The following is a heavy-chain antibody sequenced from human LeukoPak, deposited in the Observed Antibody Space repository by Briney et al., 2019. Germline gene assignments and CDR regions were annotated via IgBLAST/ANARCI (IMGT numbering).Heavy chain of an antibody. J-gene: IGHJ4*02. V-gene: IGHV3-30*04. D-gene: IGHD4-23*01. CDR3: ARARYGGNWGELAY. CDR1: GFAFSSYS. Sequence: GGSLRLSCAASGFAFSSYSMHWVRQPPGKGPEWVAVISFDGSNKYYADSVKGRFTISRDNSKNTLYLQTNSLRTEDTAVYYCARARYGGNWGELAYWGQGTLVTVSS. CDR2: ISFDGSNK.